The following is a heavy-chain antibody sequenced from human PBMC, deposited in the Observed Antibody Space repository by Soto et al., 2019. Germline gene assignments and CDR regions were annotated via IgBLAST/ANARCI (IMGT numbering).Heavy chain of an antibody. CDR1: GFTFSSYA. D-gene: IGHD1-26*01. V-gene: IGHV3-30-3*01. CDR2: ISYDVSNK. Sequence: GGSLRLSCAASGFTFSSYAMHWVRQAPGKGLEWVAVISYDVSNKYYADSVKGRFTISRDNSKNTLYLQMNSLRAEDTAVYYCARIWELLLGYDAFDIWGQGRMGNVSS. J-gene: IGHJ3*02. CDR3: ARIWELLLGYDAFDI.